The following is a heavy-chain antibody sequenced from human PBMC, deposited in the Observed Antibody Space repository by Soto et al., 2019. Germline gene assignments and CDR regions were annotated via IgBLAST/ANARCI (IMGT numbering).Heavy chain of an antibody. D-gene: IGHD6-19*01. V-gene: IGHV3-30*03. CDR2: ISFDGSNK. CDR3: AIDFSGWYGSSEYGF. Sequence: PGGSLRLSCAASGFTFSSSGMHWFRQAPGKGLEWVAVISFDGSNKYYADSVKGRFTISRDNSKNTLYLQMNSLRAEDTAVYYCAIDFSGWYGSSEYGFWGQGTLVTVSS. CDR1: GFTFSSSG. J-gene: IGHJ4*02.